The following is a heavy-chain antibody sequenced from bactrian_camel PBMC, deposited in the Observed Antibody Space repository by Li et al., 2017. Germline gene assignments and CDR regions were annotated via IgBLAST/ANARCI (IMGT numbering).Heavy chain of an antibody. CDR3: AAAISDLPVDVVATLGHWSFSY. Sequence: DVQLVESGGGSVQAGGSLRLSCAASGYTYSRNCMAWFRQAPGKEREGVARIATGSGNTYYADSVKGRFTISPDNAKNTVYLQMNSLTPDDTATYYCAAAISDLPVDVVATLGHWSFSYWGPGTQVTVS. CDR2: IATGSGNT. CDR1: GYTYSRNC. D-gene: IGHD1*01. V-gene: IGHV3S40*01. J-gene: IGHJ4*01.